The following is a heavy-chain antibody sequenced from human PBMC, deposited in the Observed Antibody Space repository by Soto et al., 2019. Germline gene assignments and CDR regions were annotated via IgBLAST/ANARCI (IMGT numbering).Heavy chain of an antibody. CDR1: GYTFTSYY. J-gene: IGHJ5*02. Sequence: ASVKVSCKASGYTFTSYYMHWVRQAPGQGLEWMGIINPSGGSTSYAQKLQGRVTMTRDTSTSTVYMELSSLRSEDTAVYYCAKDASLPYSHAYCGGDCYWLAHYRSTGGPKNWFDPWGQGTLVTVSS. CDR3: AKDASLPYSHAYCGGDCYWLAHYRSTGGPKNWFDP. V-gene: IGHV1-46*01. D-gene: IGHD2-21*02. CDR2: INPSGGST.